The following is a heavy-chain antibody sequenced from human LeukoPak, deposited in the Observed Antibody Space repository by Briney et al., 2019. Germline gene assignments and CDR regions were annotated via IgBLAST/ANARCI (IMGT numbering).Heavy chain of an antibody. V-gene: IGHV1-8*01. CDR2: MNPNSGNT. J-gene: IGHJ4*02. CDR3: ARGLYGGNSAFDY. CDR1: GGTFSSYD. D-gene: IGHD4-23*01. Sequence: ASVTVSCKASGGTFSSYDINWVRQATGQGLEWMGWMNPNSGNTGYAQKFQGRVTMTRNTSISTAYMELSSLRSEDTAVYYCARGLYGGNSAFDYWGQGTLVTVSS.